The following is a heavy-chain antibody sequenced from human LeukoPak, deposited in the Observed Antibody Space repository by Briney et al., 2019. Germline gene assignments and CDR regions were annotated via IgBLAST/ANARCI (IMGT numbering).Heavy chain of an antibody. D-gene: IGHD4-17*01. Sequence: GGSLRLSCAASGFTVSSNYMSWVRQAPGKGLEWVSLIYSGGSTCYADSVKGRFTISRDNSKNTLYLQMNSLRAEDTAVYYCARAIGSVTIQRYFDLWGHGTLVTVSS. V-gene: IGHV3-53*01. CDR2: IYSGGST. CDR1: GFTVSSNY. CDR3: ARAIGSVTIQRYFDL. J-gene: IGHJ2*01.